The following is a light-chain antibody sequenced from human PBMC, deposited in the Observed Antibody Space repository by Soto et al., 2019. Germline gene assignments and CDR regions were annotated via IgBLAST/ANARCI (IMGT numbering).Light chain of an antibody. CDR3: QQYDRYPVT. J-gene: IGKJ4*01. CDR1: QSISSW. V-gene: IGKV1-5*03. CDR2: KAS. Sequence: DSQITQSPSTLPASVGYRVTNTCRASQSISSWLAWYQQKPGKATKLLIYKASLLQSGVPSRFSGSGSGTEFTLTISSLQPEDFATYYCQQYDRYPVTFGGGTKVDTK.